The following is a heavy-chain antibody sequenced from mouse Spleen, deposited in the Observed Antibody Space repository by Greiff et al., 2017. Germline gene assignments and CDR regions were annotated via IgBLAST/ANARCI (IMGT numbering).Heavy chain of an antibody. CDR3: ARGNPDY. J-gene: IGHJ2*01. CDR2: IDPSASYT. Sequence: QVQLQQPGAELVMPGASVKLSCKASGYTFTSYWMHWVKQRPGQGLEWIGEIDPSASYTNYNQKFKGKATLTVDKSSSTAYMKHSSQKYEDSAVYYCARGNPDYWGQGTTLTVSS. CDR1: GYTFTSYW. V-gene: IGHV1-69*01.